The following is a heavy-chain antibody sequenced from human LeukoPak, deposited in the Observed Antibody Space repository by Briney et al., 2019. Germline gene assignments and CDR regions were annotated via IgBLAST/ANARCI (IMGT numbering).Heavy chain of an antibody. J-gene: IGHJ4*02. V-gene: IGHV4-59*08. CDR2: IYYSGST. Sequence: PSETLSLTCTVSGVSISSYYWSWIRQPPGKGLEWIGYIYYSGSTNYNPSLKSRVTISVDTSKNQFSLKLSSVTAADTAVYYCASGDCSGGSCYYGYWGQGTLVTVSS. CDR1: GVSISSYY. D-gene: IGHD2-15*01. CDR3: ASGDCSGGSCYYGY.